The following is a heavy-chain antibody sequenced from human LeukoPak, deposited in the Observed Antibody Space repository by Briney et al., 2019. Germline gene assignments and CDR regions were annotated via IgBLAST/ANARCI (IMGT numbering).Heavy chain of an antibody. CDR3: AKGPLITIFGAVSA. V-gene: IGHV3-23*01. D-gene: IGHD3-3*01. CDR1: GFTFSSYA. CDR2: ISGSGGTT. Sequence: PGGSLRLSCAASGFTFSSYAMSWVRQAPGKGLEWVAAISGSGGTTYYADSVKGRFTITRDNSKNTLYLQMNSLRAEDTAVYYCAKGPLITIFGAVSAWGQGTLVTVSS. J-gene: IGHJ4*02.